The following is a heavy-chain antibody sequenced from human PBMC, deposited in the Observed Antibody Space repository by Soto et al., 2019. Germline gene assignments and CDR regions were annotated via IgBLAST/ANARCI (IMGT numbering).Heavy chain of an antibody. D-gene: IGHD4-17*01. CDR2: ISSSSSYI. Sequence: ESGGGLVKPGGSLKLSCAASGFTFSSYSRNWVRQPPGKGREWVSSISSSSSYIYYADSVKGRFTISRDNAKNSLYLQMNSLRAEDTAVYYCARDFHYGDYDAFDIWGQGTMVTVSS. V-gene: IGHV3-21*01. J-gene: IGHJ3*02. CDR1: GFTFSSYS. CDR3: ARDFHYGDYDAFDI.